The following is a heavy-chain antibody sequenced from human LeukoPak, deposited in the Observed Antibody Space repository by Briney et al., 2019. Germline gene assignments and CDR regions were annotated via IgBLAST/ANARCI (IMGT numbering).Heavy chain of an antibody. CDR2: ISTDGSSN. J-gene: IGHJ4*02. CDR3: ARGRLTSSWYYFDY. V-gene: IGHV3-74*01. D-gene: IGHD6-19*01. Sequence: PGGSLRLSCAASGFTFSGYWMHWVRQAPGKGLVWVSRISTDGSSNTYADSVKGRFTISRGNAKNTLYLQMNSLRAEDTAVYYCARGRLTSSWYYFDYWGQGTLVTVSS. CDR1: GFTFSGYW.